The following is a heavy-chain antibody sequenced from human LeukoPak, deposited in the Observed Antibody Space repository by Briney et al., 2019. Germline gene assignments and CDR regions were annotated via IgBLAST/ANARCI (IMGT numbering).Heavy chain of an antibody. CDR1: GFTFSSYW. CDR3: AREGYHDSSGPSWFDP. J-gene: IGHJ5*02. Sequence: GGSLRLSCAASGFTFSSYWMHWVRQAPGKGLAWVSRINSDGSSTSYADSVKGRFTISRDNAKNTLYLQMNSLRAEDTAVYYCAREGYHDSSGPSWFDPWGQGTLVTVSS. CDR2: INSDGSST. V-gene: IGHV3-74*01. D-gene: IGHD3-22*01.